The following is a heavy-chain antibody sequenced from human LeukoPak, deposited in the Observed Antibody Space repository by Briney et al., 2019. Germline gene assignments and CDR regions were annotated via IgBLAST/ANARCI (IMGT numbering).Heavy chain of an antibody. Sequence: GGSLRLSCVASGFTFSSYWMSWVRQAPGKGLEWVGNIKQDGSEKYYVDSVKGRFTISRDNAKNSLYLQMNSLRAEDTAVYYCATGFFYFYYMDVWGKGTTVTISS. V-gene: IGHV3-7*01. J-gene: IGHJ6*03. CDR2: IKQDGSEK. D-gene: IGHD1-1*01. CDR3: ATGFFYFYYMDV. CDR1: GFTFSSYW.